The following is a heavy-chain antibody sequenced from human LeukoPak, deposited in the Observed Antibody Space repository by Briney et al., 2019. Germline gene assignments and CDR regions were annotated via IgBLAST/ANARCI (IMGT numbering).Heavy chain of an antibody. CDR2: IYTSGST. CDR1: GGSISSYY. V-gene: IGHV4-4*07. D-gene: IGHD5-18*01. CDR3: ARDFSIQLWSYFDY. Sequence: SETLSLTCTVSGGSISSYYWSWIRQPAGKGLEWIGRIYTSGSTNYNPSLKSRVTMSVDTSKNQFSLKLSSVTAADTAVYYCARDFSIQLWSYFDYWGQGTLVTVSS. J-gene: IGHJ4*02.